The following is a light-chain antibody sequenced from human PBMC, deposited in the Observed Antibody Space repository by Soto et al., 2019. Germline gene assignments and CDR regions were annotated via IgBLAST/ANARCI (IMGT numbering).Light chain of an antibody. Sequence: DIQLTLAPSFLSASVGYRVTITCRASQGISSYLAWYQQKPGRAPKLLMYIASTLQTGVPSRFSGSGSGTEFTLTITSLQPEDFATYYCQQVNSYSITFGQGTRLEIK. CDR2: IAS. CDR3: QQVNSYSIT. J-gene: IGKJ5*01. V-gene: IGKV1-9*01. CDR1: QGISSY.